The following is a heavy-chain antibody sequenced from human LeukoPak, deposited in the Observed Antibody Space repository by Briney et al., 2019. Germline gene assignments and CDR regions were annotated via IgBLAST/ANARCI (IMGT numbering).Heavy chain of an antibody. Sequence: PGGSLRLSCAASGFTFSSYSMNWVRQAPGKGQEWVSYISSSSSTIYYADSVKGRFTISRDNDKNSLYLQMSSLRAEDTAVYYCARDRRRGGSTHWYFDLWGRGTLVTVSS. CDR3: ARDRRRGGSTHWYFDL. D-gene: IGHD1-26*01. CDR2: ISSSSSTI. V-gene: IGHV3-48*04. J-gene: IGHJ2*01. CDR1: GFTFSSYS.